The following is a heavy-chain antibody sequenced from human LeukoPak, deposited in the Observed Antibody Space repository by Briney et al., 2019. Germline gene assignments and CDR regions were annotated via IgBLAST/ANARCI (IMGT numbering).Heavy chain of an antibody. CDR1: GATFSIYA. Sequence: ASVKVSCKASGATFSIYAVSWVRQAPGQGLKWMGGINPIFGTVNYAQSFQGRVTITADESTTTAYMELSSLRSEDTAIYYCLFYYDSSGYYFDYWGQGTLVTVSS. J-gene: IGHJ4*02. CDR2: INPIFGTV. D-gene: IGHD3-22*01. V-gene: IGHV1-69*13. CDR3: LFYYDSSGYYFDY.